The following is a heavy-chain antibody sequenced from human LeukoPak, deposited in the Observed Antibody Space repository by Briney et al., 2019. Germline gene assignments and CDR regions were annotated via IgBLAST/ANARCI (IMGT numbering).Heavy chain of an antibody. D-gene: IGHD3-22*01. CDR3: VRYYYDSSGYQRYFDY. CDR2: ITSNGGTT. CDR1: GFTFSSYV. V-gene: IGHV3-64D*09. J-gene: IGHJ4*02. Sequence: GGSLRLSCSASGFTFSSYVMHWVRQAPGKGLEYVSAITSNGGTTYYADSVKCRLTISRDNSKNTLYLQMSSLRAEDTAVFYCVRYYYDSSGYQRYFDYWGQGTLVTVSS.